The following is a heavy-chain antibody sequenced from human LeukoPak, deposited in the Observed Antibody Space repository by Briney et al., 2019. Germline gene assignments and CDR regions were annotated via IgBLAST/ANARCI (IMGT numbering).Heavy chain of an antibody. D-gene: IGHD3-10*01. CDR1: GFTFSNYG. V-gene: IGHV3-30*02. CDR2: IRYDGSNK. CDR3: AKVFDGSGTYYAYSFDY. J-gene: IGHJ4*02. Sequence: GGSLRLSCAASGFTFSNYGMHWVRQAPGKGLEWVAFIRYDGSNKYYADSVKGRFTISRDNSKNTLYLQMNSLRAEDTAVYYCAKVFDGSGTYYAYSFDYWGQGTLVTVSP.